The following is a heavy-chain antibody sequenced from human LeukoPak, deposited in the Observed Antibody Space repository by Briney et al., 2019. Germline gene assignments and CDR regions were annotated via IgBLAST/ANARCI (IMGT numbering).Heavy chain of an antibody. CDR1: GFTFSSYS. Sequence: GGSLRLSCAASGFTFSSYSMNWVRQAPGKGLEWVSAISGSGGSTYYADSVKGRFTISRDNSENTLYLQMNSLRAEDTAVYYCAKGGVIIPPFDYWGQGTLVTVSS. V-gene: IGHV3-23*01. J-gene: IGHJ4*02. CDR2: ISGSGGST. CDR3: AKGGVIIPPFDY. D-gene: IGHD3-3*01.